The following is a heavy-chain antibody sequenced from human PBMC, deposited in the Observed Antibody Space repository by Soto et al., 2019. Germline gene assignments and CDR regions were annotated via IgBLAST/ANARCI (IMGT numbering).Heavy chain of an antibody. CDR1: GYTFTSCY. J-gene: IGHJ6*02. Sequence: ASVKVSCKASGYTFTSCYMHWVRQAPGQGLEWIGRINVGSGNTNYAQKFQERVTMTRDMSTSTAYMELSSLRSEDTAVYYCAVWGWYGMDVWGQGTTVTVSS. CDR2: INVGSGNT. CDR3: AVWGWYGMDV. D-gene: IGHD2-21*01. V-gene: IGHV1-46*01.